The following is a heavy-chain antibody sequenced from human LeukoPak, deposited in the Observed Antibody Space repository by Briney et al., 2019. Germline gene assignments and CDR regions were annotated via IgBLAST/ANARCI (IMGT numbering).Heavy chain of an antibody. CDR3: AKAQRVVTIYDKYPTDYFDY. CDR2: ISGSGGST. D-gene: IGHD2-21*02. V-gene: IGHV3-23*01. J-gene: IGHJ4*02. Sequence: PGGSLRLSCAASGFTFSSYAMSWVRQAPGKGLEWVSAISGSGGSTYYADSVKGRFTISRDNSKNTLYLQMNSLRAEDTAVYYCAKAQRVVTIYDKYPTDYFDYWGQGTLVTVSS. CDR1: GFTFSSYA.